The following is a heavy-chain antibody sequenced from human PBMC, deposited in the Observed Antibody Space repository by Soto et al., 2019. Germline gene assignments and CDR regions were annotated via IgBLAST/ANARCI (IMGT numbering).Heavy chain of an antibody. V-gene: IGHV1-18*01. D-gene: IGHD3-10*01. CDR3: ARGISVVPAVLNELLWFGDDAFDI. Sequence: ASVKVSCKASGYTFTSYGISWVRQAPGQGLEWMGWISAYNGNTNYAQKLQGRVTMTTDTSTSTAYMELSSLRSDDTAVYYCARGISVVPAVLNELLWFGDDAFDIWGQGTMVTVSS. CDR1: GYTFTSYG. J-gene: IGHJ3*02. CDR2: ISAYNGNT.